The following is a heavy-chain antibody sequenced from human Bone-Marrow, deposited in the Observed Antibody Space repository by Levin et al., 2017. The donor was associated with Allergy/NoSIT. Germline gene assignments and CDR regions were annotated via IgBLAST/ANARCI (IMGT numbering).Heavy chain of an antibody. CDR2: ITRRSTYI. CDR1: TFVFSDYT. Sequence: GGSLRLSCAASTFVFSDYTMNWVRQAPGKGLEWVASITRRSTYIYYADSVKGRFTISRDNAENSVSLQMNSLRAEDTAVYYCARGLKILTTGSLYHNAMDAWGRGTTVTVSS. J-gene: IGHJ6*02. V-gene: IGHV3-21*06. D-gene: IGHD3-9*01. CDR3: ARGLKILTTGSLYHNAMDA.